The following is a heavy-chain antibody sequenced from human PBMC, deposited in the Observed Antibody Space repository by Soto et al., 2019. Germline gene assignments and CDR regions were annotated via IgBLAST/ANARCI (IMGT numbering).Heavy chain of an antibody. J-gene: IGHJ6*02. D-gene: IGHD4-4*01. CDR3: ARGRTVTTGRYYYYGMDV. V-gene: IGHV4-39*07. CDR2: INHSGST. CDR1: GGSISSGGYY. Sequence: SETLSLTCTVSGGSISSGGYYWSWIRQPPGKGLEWIGEINHSGSTNYNPSLKSRVTISVDTSKNQFSLKLSSVTAADTAVYYCARGRTVTTGRYYYYGMDVWGQGTTVTVSS.